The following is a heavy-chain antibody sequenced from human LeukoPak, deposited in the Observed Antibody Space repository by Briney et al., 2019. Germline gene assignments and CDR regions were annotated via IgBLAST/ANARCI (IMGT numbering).Heavy chain of an antibody. CDR1: GFTFSDYY. V-gene: IGHV3-11*01. D-gene: IGHD1-26*01. J-gene: IGHJ4*02. Sequence: GGSLRLSCAASGFTFSDYYMSWIRQAPGKGLEWVSYISSSGSTKYYADSVKGRFTISRDNAKNSLYLQMNSLRAEDTAVYYCAKGTRVGATDYWGQGTLVTVSS. CDR3: AKGTRVGATDY. CDR2: ISSSGSTK.